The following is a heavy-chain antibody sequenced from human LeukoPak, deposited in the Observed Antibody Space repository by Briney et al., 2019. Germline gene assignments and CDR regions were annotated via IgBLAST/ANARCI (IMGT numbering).Heavy chain of an antibody. CDR2: IYSSGST. V-gene: IGHV4-4*07. J-gene: IGHJ6*02. Sequence: PSETLSLTCTVSGGSINNYYWSWIRQPAGKGLEWIGHIYSSGSTNYNPSLKSRVTVSVDTFKNQFSLKLTSVTAADTAVYYCARVFSGTVYAMDVWGQGTTVTVSS. CDR1: GGSINNYY. CDR3: ARVFSGTVYAMDV. D-gene: IGHD3-10*01.